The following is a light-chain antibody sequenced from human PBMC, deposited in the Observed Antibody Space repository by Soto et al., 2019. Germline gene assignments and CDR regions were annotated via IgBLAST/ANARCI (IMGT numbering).Light chain of an antibody. J-gene: IGKJ1*01. Sequence: DIQMTQSPSTLSASIGDRVTITCRASQSVNKWLAWYQQKAGKAPKLLISDATNLESGVPSRFSGSGSGTECTLTISSLQPDDFATYYCHQYDSYSPPWTFGQGTRVEIK. CDR2: DAT. CDR1: QSVNKW. CDR3: HQYDSYSPPWT. V-gene: IGKV1-5*01.